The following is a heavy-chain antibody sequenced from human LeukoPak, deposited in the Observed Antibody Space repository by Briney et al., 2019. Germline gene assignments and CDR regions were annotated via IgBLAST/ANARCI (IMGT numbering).Heavy chain of an antibody. CDR2: IYYSGNT. V-gene: IGHV4-59*08. Sequence: SETLSLTCTVSGGSISSYYWSWIRQPPGKGLEWIGYIYYSGNTSYNPSLKSRVTISVDTSKNQFSLKLSSVTAADTAVYHCARLGDLYDCSGIYFDDWGQGTLVTVSS. D-gene: IGHD3-22*01. J-gene: IGHJ4*02. CDR1: GGSISSYY. CDR3: ARLGDLYDCSGIYFDD.